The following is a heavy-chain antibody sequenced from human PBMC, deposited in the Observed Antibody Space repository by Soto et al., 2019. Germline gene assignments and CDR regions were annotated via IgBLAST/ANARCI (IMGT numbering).Heavy chain of an antibody. J-gene: IGHJ4*02. CDR2: SIGSGDST. CDR3: ANRHLFDY. CDR1: GFTFSSYA. Sequence: GGSLRLSCAASGFTFSSYAMSWVRQASGKGLEWVSASIGSGDSTYYADSVNGRLTISRDNSKNTLYLQVNSLRAEDTAVYYCANRHLFDYWAQGSVVTVSS. V-gene: IGHV3-23*01.